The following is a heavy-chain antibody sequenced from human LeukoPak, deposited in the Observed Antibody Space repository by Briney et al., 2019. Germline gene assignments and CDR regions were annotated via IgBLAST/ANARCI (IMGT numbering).Heavy chain of an antibody. CDR3: ARESPIEGIASGQDAFDI. CDR2: ISYDGSNK. CDR1: GFSFSRYA. D-gene: IGHD3-10*01. J-gene: IGHJ3*02. Sequence: GRSLRLSCVDSGFSFSRYAMHWVRQAPGKGLEWVAVISYDGSNKYYADSVKGRFTISRDNSKSTLYLQMNTLRGEDTAVYYCARESPIEGIASGQDAFDIWAQGTMVTVSS. V-gene: IGHV3-30-3*01.